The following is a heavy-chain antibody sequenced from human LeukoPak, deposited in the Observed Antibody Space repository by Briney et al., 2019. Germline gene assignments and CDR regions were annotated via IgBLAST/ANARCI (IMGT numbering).Heavy chain of an antibody. D-gene: IGHD2-15*01. CDR1: GFTFSSYS. CDR3: AREDSQIVVGGRDAFDI. V-gene: IGHV3-21*01. Sequence: GGSLRLSCAASGFTFSSYSMNWVRQAPGKGLEWVSSISSSSSYIYYADSVKGRFTISRGNAKNSLYLQMNSLRAEDTAVYYCAREDSQIVVGGRDAFDIWGQGTMVTVSS. CDR2: ISSSSSYI. J-gene: IGHJ3*02.